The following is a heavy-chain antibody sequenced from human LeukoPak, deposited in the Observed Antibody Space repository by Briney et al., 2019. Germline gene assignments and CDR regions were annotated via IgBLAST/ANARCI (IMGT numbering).Heavy chain of an antibody. CDR3: ARVRTRWYSSSGWFDP. CDR1: GGSISNSSYY. Sequence: SETLSLTCTVSGGSISNSSYYWGWIRQPPGKGLEWIGSIYYSGSTYYNPSLKSRVTISVDTSKNQFSLKLSSVTAADTAVYYCARVRTRWYSSSGWFDPWGQGTLVTVSS. CDR2: IYYSGST. V-gene: IGHV4-39*07. J-gene: IGHJ5*02. D-gene: IGHD6-6*01.